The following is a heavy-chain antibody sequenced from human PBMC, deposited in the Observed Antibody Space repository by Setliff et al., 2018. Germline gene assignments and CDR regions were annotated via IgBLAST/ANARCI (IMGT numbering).Heavy chain of an antibody. J-gene: IGHJ5*02. CDR1: GFTFSSYA. Sequence: GGSLRLSCAASGFTFSSYAMSWVRQAPGKGPEWVARTNSDGSTASYADSVKGRFTISRDNARNTVYLQMNRLRGEDTAVYFCAGDYDGRYFDPWGQGTLVTVSS. D-gene: IGHD6-19*01. V-gene: IGHV3-74*01. CDR3: AGDYDGRYFDP. CDR2: TNSDGSTA.